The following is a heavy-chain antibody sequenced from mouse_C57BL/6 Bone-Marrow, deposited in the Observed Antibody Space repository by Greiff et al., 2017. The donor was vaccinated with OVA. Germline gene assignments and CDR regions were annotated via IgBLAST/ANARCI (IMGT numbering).Heavy chain of an antibody. V-gene: IGHV2-3*01. CDR1: GFSFTFYF. CDR2: ICGDGGT. J-gene: IGHJ2*01. Sequence: VQLLASCPCLVAPSPSLSFSFPVSGFSFTFYFLCWFRQPPVQFLLWLGFICGDGGTNDHSALISRLSISNDNSKSQVVLKLNSLQTDDTATYYCAKTCPYFDYWGQGTTLTVSS. CDR3: AKTCPYFDY.